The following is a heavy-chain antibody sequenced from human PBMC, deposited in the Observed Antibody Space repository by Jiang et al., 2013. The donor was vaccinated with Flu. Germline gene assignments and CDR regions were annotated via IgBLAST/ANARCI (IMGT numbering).Heavy chain of an antibody. CDR1: GGTFSSYA. J-gene: IGHJ6*02. CDR3: ARGRVVTPGVGDYYYYGMDV. CDR2: IIPILGIA. V-gene: IGHV1-69*04. D-gene: IGHD4-23*01. Sequence: GAEVKKPGSSVKVSCKASGGTFSSYAISWVRQAPGQGLEWMGRIIPILGIANYAQKFQGRVTITADKSTSTAYMELSSLRSEDTAVYYCARGRVVTPGVGDYYYYGMDVWGQGTTVTVSS.